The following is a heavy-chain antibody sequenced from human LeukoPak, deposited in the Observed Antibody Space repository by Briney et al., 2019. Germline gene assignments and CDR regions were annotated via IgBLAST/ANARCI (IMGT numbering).Heavy chain of an antibody. CDR2: ITGSGGNT. J-gene: IGHJ4*02. V-gene: IGHV3-23*01. Sequence: PGGSLRLSCAASGFTFSSYGMHWVRQAPGKGLEWVSVITGSGGNTFYADSVKGRFTISRDNSKNTLYLQMNSLRVEDTAVYYCAKGAYCSGGNCYLGDLDYWGQGTLVTVSS. CDR1: GFTFSSYG. CDR3: AKGAYCSGGNCYLGDLDY. D-gene: IGHD2-15*01.